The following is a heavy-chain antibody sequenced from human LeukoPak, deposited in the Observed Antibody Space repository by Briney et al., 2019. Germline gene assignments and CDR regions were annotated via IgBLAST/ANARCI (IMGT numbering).Heavy chain of an antibody. V-gene: IGHV4-4*09. CDR2: IYTSGST. Sequence: SETLSLTCTVAGGSISSYYWSWIRQPPGKGLEWIGYIYTSGSTNYNPSLKSRVTISVDTSKNQFSLKLSSVTAADTAVYYCARRTDYYDSSGYYDWFDPWGQGTLVTVSS. CDR1: GGSISSYY. CDR3: ARRTDYYDSSGYYDWFDP. J-gene: IGHJ5*02. D-gene: IGHD3-22*01.